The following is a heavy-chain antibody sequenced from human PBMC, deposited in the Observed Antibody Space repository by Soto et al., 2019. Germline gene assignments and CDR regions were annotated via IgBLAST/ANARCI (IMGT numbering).Heavy chain of an antibody. CDR1: GGSISSSSYY. D-gene: IGHD6-6*01. Sequence: SETLSLTCTVSGGSISSSSYYWGWIRQPPGKGLEWIGSIYYSGSTYYNPSLKSRVTISVDTSKNQFSLKLSSVTAADTAAYYCARSELEYSSSFFDDWGQGTLVTVSS. CDR3: ARSELEYSSSFFDD. J-gene: IGHJ4*02. CDR2: IYYSGST. V-gene: IGHV4-39*07.